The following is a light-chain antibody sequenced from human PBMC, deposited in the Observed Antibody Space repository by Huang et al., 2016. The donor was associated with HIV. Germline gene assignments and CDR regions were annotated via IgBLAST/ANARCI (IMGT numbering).Light chain of an antibody. CDR2: DAS. J-gene: IGKJ4*01. Sequence: EIVLTQSPATLSLSPGERATLSCRASQSVSIFLAGYQQKDGQAPRLLIYDASNRAIDIPARFSGSGSGTEFTLTISSLEPEDFAVYYCQQRSSWPRVTFGGGTKVELK. CDR1: QSVSIF. CDR3: QQRSSWPRVT. V-gene: IGKV3-11*01.